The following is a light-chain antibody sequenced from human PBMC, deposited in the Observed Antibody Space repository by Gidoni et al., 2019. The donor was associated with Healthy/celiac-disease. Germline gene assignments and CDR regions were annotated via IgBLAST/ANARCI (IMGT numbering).Light chain of an antibody. Sequence: EIVLTQSPGTLSLSPGERATLSCRASQSVSSSYLAWYQQKPGQAPKLLIYGASSRATGIPDRFSGSGSGTDFTLTISRLEPEDFAMYYCQQYGSSLWTFXQXTKVEIK. CDR1: QSVSSSY. CDR3: QQYGSSLWT. J-gene: IGKJ1*01. CDR2: GAS. V-gene: IGKV3-20*01.